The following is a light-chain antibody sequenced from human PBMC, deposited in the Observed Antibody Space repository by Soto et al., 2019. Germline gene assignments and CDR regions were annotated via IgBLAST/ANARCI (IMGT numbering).Light chain of an antibody. V-gene: IGKV3-15*01. Sequence: EIVMTQSPATLSVSPGERATLSCRASQSVNSNLAWYQQKPGRAPRLLIYGASTRATGIPARFSGSGSGTEFTLNISSLQSVDFAVYYCQQYNNWPPHTFGQGTKLEIK. J-gene: IGKJ2*01. CDR2: GAS. CDR1: QSVNSN. CDR3: QQYNNWPPHT.